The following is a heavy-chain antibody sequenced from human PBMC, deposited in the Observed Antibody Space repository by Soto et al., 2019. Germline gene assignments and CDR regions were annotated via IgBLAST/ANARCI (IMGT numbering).Heavy chain of an antibody. D-gene: IGHD1-26*01. CDR1: GFTFSNYG. Sequence: QVQLVESGGGVVQPGRSLRLSCAASGFTFSNYGMHWVRQAPGKGLEWVAIIWYDGSNDYYVDSVKGRFTISRDNSKNTLSLQMNSLRAEDTAVYYCARDRWEFQLFYYGLDVWGQATTVTVSS. CDR2: IWYDGSND. V-gene: IGHV3-33*01. CDR3: ARDRWEFQLFYYGLDV. J-gene: IGHJ6*02.